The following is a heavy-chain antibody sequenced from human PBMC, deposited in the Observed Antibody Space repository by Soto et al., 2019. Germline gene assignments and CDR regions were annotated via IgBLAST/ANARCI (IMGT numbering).Heavy chain of an antibody. D-gene: IGHD2-15*01. J-gene: IGHJ4*02. V-gene: IGHV3-23*01. CDR1: GFTFSSYA. CDR2: ISGSGGST. CDR3: AKSTGYCSGGSCPVGY. Sequence: GGSLRLSCAASGFTFSSYAMSWVRQAPGKGLEWVSAISGSGGSTYYADSVKGRFTISRDNSKNTLYLQMNSLRAEDTAVYYCAKSTGYCSGGSCPVGYWGQGTLVTVSS.